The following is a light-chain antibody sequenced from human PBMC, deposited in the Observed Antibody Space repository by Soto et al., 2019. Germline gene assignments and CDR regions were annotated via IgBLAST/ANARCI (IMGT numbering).Light chain of an antibody. J-gene: IGKJ1*01. CDR2: EAS. CDR1: QSIDTH. Sequence: DIRMTQSPSSLSASVGDRVTITCRASQSIDTHLNWYQQNTGKAPNALIYEASNLQSGVPSRFSGSGARTDFTLTISGLQPDDSATFFCHQTYSPPDTFGRGTKVEIK. CDR3: HQTYSPPDT. V-gene: IGKV1-39*01.